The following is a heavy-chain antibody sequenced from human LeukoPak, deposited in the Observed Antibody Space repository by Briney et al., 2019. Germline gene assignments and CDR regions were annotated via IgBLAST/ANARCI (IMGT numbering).Heavy chain of an antibody. CDR1: GGSISSYY. D-gene: IGHD3-10*01. Sequence: SETLSLTCTVSGGSISSYYWSWVRQPPGKGLEWIGYIYYSGSTNYNPSLKSRVTISVDTSKNQFSLKLSTVTAADTAVYYCARDSDYYGSGGGLEFDPWGQGTLVTVSS. J-gene: IGHJ5*02. V-gene: IGHV4-59*01. CDR3: ARDSDYYGSGGGLEFDP. CDR2: IYYSGST.